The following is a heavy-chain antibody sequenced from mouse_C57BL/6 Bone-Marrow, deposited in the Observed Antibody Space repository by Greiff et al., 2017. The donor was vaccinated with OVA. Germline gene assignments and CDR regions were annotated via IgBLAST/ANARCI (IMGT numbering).Heavy chain of an antibody. CDR3: ARVGSSPWYFDY. CDR1: GFTFSSYA. V-gene: IGHV5-4*03. Sequence: DVKLVESGGGLVKPGGSLKLSCAASGFTFSSYAMSWVRQTPEKRLEWVATISYGGSYTYYPENVKGRFTISRDNANNNLYLQMSHLKSEDTAMYYCARVGSSPWYFDYWGQGTTLTVSS. CDR2: ISYGGSYT. J-gene: IGHJ2*01. D-gene: IGHD1-1*01.